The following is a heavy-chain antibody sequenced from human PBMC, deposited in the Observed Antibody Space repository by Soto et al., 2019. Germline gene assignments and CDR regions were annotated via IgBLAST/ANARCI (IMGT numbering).Heavy chain of an antibody. CDR3: AKDRIVMIRGVMNYYGMDV. J-gene: IGHJ6*02. V-gene: IGHV3-30*18. Sequence: QVQLVESGGGVVQPGRSLRLSCAASGFTFSNYGMHWVRQAPGKGLEWVAFILYDGSDKYFADSVKGRFTIPRDNSKNTLDLQMNSLRAEDTAVYYCAKDRIVMIRGVMNYYGMDVWGQGTTVTVSS. D-gene: IGHD3-10*01. CDR2: ILYDGSDK. CDR1: GFTFSNYG.